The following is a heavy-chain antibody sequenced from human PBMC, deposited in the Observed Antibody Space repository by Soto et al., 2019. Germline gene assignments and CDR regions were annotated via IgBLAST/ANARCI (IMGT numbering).Heavy chain of an antibody. D-gene: IGHD4-4*01. CDR2: SDSGSNS. V-gene: IGHV3-23*01. CDR3: AKQRDYNSRLLFDY. J-gene: IGHJ4*02. Sequence: EVQLLESGGGLVQPGGSLRLSCAASGFTFNNYAMNWVRQAPGKGLEWVSTSDSGSNSYYADSVRGRFTISRDNSQQTLYLQMDSLRAEDTAVYYCAKQRDYNSRLLFDYWGPGTLVTVSS. CDR1: GFTFNNYA.